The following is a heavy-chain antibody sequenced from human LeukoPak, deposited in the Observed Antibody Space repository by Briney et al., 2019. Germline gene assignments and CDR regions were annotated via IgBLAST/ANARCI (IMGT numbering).Heavy chain of an antibody. V-gene: IGHV3-30*18. CDR3: AKLVEAVAGKDY. Sequence: QPGRSLRLSCAASGFTFNSYGMHWVRQAPGKGLEWVAVISYDGSNKYYADSVKGRFTISRDNSKNTLYLQINSLRAEDTAVYYCAKLVEAVAGKDYWGQGTLVTVSS. D-gene: IGHD6-19*01. CDR2: ISYDGSNK. CDR1: GFTFNSYG. J-gene: IGHJ4*02.